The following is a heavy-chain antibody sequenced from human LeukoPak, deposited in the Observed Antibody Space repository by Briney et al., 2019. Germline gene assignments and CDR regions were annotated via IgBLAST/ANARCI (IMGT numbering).Heavy chain of an antibody. J-gene: IGHJ3*02. Sequence: GASVKVSCKASGYTLTSYYMHWVRQAPGQGLEWMGIINPSGGSTSYAQKFQGRVTMTRDMSTSTVYMELSSLRSEDTAVYYCARSHPYYDSSGLRDAFDIWGQGTMVTVSS. D-gene: IGHD3-22*01. CDR2: INPSGGST. CDR1: GYTLTSYY. V-gene: IGHV1-46*01. CDR3: ARSHPYYDSSGLRDAFDI.